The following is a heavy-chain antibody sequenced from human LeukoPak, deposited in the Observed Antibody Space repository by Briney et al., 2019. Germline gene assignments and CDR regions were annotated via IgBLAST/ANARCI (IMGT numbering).Heavy chain of an antibody. D-gene: IGHD3-22*01. CDR1: GFIFSSFW. CDR3: ATSYDSSGCD. V-gene: IGHV3-7*01. CDR2: IKPDGSLQ. J-gene: IGHJ4*02. Sequence: QSGGSLRLSCTASGFIFSSFWMAWVRQAPGKGLEWVANIKPDGSLQFYGDSVKGRFTISRDNAKNSLYLQMNNLRAEDTAPYYCATSYDSSGCDWGQGTLVTVSS.